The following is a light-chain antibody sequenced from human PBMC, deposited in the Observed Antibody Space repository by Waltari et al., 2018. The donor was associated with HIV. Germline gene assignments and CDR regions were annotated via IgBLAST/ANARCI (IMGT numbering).Light chain of an antibody. V-gene: IGKV3-15*01. CDR3: QQYNTWPPA. CDR1: QSISSN. Sequence: EIVMTQSPATLSVSPGETATLSCRASQSISSNLAWYQQKPAQAPRLLICGASTRATGVPARFSGSGSGTEFTLTISSLQSEDCAVYYCQQYNTWPPAFGQGTKVEIK. J-gene: IGKJ1*01. CDR2: GAS.